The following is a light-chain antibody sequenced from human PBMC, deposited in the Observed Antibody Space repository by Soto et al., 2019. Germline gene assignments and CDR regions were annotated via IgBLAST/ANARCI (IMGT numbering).Light chain of an antibody. Sequence: EIVLTQSPGTLSLSPGERATLSCRASQSVSSNYLAWYQQKPGQAPRLLIYGASTRAAGVPDRFSGSGSGTEFTLTITRPEPEDVAVYYCQQYGRSPLLYAFGQGTKLGFK. CDR3: QQYGRSPLLYA. V-gene: IGKV3-20*01. CDR1: QSVSSNY. J-gene: IGKJ2*01. CDR2: GAS.